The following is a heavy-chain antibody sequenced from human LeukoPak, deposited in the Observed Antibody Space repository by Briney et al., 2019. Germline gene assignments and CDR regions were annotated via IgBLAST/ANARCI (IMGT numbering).Heavy chain of an antibody. CDR2: INAGNGNT. J-gene: IGHJ4*02. CDR1: GYTFTSYA. D-gene: IGHD2-2*01. CDR3: AISTRQLYYFDY. Sequence: GASVKVSCKASGYTFTSYAMHWVRQAPGQRLEWKGWINAGNGNTKYSQKFQGRVTITRDTSASTAYMELSSLRSEDTAVYYCAISTRQLYYFDYWGQGTLVTVSS. V-gene: IGHV1-3*01.